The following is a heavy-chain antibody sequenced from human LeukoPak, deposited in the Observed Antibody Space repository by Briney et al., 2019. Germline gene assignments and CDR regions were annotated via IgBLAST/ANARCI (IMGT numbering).Heavy chain of an antibody. V-gene: IGHV3-23*01. CDR3: AKDHSRGYYYFDY. J-gene: IGHJ4*02. D-gene: IGHD3-22*01. Sequence: GGSLRLSCAASGFTFSDYAMSWVRQVPGKGLEWVSVISDSGGSTYYGDSVKGRFTISRDNSKNTLYLQMNSLRAEDTAVFYCAKDHSRGYYYFDYWGRGTLVTVSS. CDR2: ISDSGGST. CDR1: GFTFSDYA.